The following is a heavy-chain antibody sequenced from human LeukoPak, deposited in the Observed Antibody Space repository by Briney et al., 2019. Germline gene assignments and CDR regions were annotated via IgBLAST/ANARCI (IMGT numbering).Heavy chain of an antibody. CDR3: ARDPYCTNGVCNRRWYFDL. CDR1: GGSFSGYY. CDR2: INHSGST. V-gene: IGHV4-34*01. Sequence: SETLSLTCAVYGGSFSGYYWSWIRQPPGKGLEWIGEINHSGSTNYNPSLKSRVTISVDTSKNQFSLKLSSVTAADTAVYYCARDPYCTNGVCNRRWYFDLWGRGTLVTVSS. D-gene: IGHD2-8*01. J-gene: IGHJ2*01.